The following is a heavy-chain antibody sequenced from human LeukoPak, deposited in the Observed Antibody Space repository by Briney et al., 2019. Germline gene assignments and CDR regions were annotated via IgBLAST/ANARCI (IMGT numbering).Heavy chain of an antibody. Sequence: SETLSLTCTVSGGSISSDDFYWSWIRQPPGKGLAWIGYIYHNGSTYYNPSLKSRVTISVDTSRNQFSLKLSSVTAADTAVYYCARDSLKYYDILTGNDYYYGMGVWGQGTTVTVSS. CDR1: GGSISSDDFY. J-gene: IGHJ6*02. CDR2: IYHNGST. CDR3: ARDSLKYYDILTGNDYYYGMGV. V-gene: IGHV4-30-4*01. D-gene: IGHD3-9*01.